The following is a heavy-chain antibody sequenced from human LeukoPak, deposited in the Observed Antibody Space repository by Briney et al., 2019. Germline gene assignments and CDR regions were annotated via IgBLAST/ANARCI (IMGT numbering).Heavy chain of an antibody. CDR1: GYTFTSYG. D-gene: IGHD1-14*01. CDR3: AREETHHVYYGMDV. J-gene: IGHJ6*02. CDR2: ISAYNGNT. V-gene: IGHV1-18*01. Sequence: ASVKVSCKASGYTFTSYGISWVRQAPGQGLEWMGWISAYNGNTNYAQKVQGRVTMTADTSTSTAYMELRSLRSDDTAVYYCAREETHHVYYGMDVWGQGTMVTVSS.